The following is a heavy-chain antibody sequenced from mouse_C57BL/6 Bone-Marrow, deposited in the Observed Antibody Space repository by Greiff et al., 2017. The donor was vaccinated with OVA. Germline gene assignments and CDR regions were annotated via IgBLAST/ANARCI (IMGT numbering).Heavy chain of an antibody. V-gene: IGHV14-4*01. Sequence: VQLKESGAELVRPGASVKLSCTASGFNIKDDYMHWVKQRPEQGLEWIGWIDPENGDTEYASKFQGKATITADTSSNTAYLQLSSLTSEDTAVYCCTTLTVAYFDYWGQGTTLTVSS. CDR1: GFNIKDDY. J-gene: IGHJ2*01. CDR3: TTLTVAYFDY. CDR2: IDPENGDT. D-gene: IGHD1-1*01.